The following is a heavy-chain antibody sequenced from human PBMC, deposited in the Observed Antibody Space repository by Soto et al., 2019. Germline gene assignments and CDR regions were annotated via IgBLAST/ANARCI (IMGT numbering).Heavy chain of an antibody. CDR3: AKAGSSSWAYVDY. CDR2: IGNSGSTT. D-gene: IGHD6-13*01. V-gene: IGHV3-23*01. Sequence: EVQLLESGGGLVQPGGSLRLSCAASGFTFSTYAMSWVRQAPGKGLEWVSIIGNSGSTTYYADSVKGRFTISRDNTKNTLYLQMNSLRAEDTAIYYGAKAGSSSWAYVDYWGQGTLVTVSS. J-gene: IGHJ4*02. CDR1: GFTFSTYA.